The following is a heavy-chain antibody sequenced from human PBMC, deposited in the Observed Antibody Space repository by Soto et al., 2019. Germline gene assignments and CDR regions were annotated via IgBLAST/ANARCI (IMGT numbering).Heavy chain of an antibody. V-gene: IGHV3-23*01. J-gene: IGHJ2*01. D-gene: IGHD1-26*01. CDR2: ISSGAGT. CDR3: ARSPQPTRGIHWYFDL. CDR1: GFTFSSYA. Sequence: GGSLRLSCAASGFTFSSYAMSWVRQVPWKGLEWVSAISSGAGTYYVDSVKGRFTISRDNSKNTLYLQMNSLRAEDTAVYYCARSPQPTRGIHWYFDLWGRGILVTVSS.